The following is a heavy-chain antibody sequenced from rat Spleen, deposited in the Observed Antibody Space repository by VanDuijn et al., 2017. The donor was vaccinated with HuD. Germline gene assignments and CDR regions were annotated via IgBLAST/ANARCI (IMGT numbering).Heavy chain of an antibody. CDR3: ARQGYYGYNYGFAY. CDR1: GFTFSDYG. V-gene: IGHV5S13*01. CDR2: ISPSGGGT. D-gene: IGHD1-9*01. J-gene: IGHJ3*01. Sequence: EVQLVESGGGLVQPGRSLKLSCAASGFTFSDYGMAWVRQAPTKGLDWVATISPSGGGTYYRDSVKGRFTGPRDNTRNTQFLQMDSLRSEDTATYYCARQGYYGYNYGFAYWGQGTLVTVSS.